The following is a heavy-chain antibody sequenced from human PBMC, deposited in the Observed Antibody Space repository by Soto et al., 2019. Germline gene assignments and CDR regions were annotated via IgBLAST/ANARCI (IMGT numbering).Heavy chain of an antibody. CDR1: GGSISSSSYY. D-gene: IGHD2-15*01. V-gene: IGHV4-39*01. CDR3: ARQTCSGGSCYSDAFDI. J-gene: IGHJ3*02. CDR2: IYYSGST. Sequence: TLSLTCTVSGGSISSSSYYWGWIRQPPGKGLEWIGSIYYSGSTYYNPSLKSRVTISVDTSKNQFSLKLSSVTAADTAVYYCARQTCSGGSCYSDAFDIWGQGTMVTVSS.